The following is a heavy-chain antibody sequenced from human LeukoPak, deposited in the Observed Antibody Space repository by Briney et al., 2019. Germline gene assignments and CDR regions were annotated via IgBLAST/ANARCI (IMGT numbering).Heavy chain of an antibody. V-gene: IGHV3-74*01. Sequence: PGGSLRLSCAASGFTFSSYWMHWVRQAPGKGLVWVSRINSDGSSTNYADSVKGRFTISRDNAKNTLYLQMNSLRAEDTAVYYCARGSLGWEMAPVLFDYWGRGTLVTVSS. D-gene: IGHD5-24*01. CDR3: ARGSLGWEMAPVLFDY. CDR2: INSDGSST. CDR1: GFTFSSYW. J-gene: IGHJ4*02.